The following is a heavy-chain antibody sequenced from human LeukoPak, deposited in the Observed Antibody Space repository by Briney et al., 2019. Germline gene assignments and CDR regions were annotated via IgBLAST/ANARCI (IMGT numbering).Heavy chain of an antibody. CDR2: IYYSGST. Sequence: PSETLSLTCSVSGDSMNNYYWTWIRQPPGKGLEWIGYIYYSGSTDYNPSLKSRVTISIDTSKNQFSLKLSSVTAADSAVYYCASAGYGDYYFDYWGQGTLVTVSS. D-gene: IGHD4-17*01. CDR1: GDSMNNYY. V-gene: IGHV4-59*08. CDR3: ASAGYGDYYFDY. J-gene: IGHJ4*02.